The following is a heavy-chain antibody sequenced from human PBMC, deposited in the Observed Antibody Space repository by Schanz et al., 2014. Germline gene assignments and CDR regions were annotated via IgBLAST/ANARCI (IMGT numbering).Heavy chain of an antibody. CDR1: GFTISSYS. CDR3: AIIGVMVAVAGTRADY. V-gene: IGHV3-21*01. CDR2: ISSSGSYI. D-gene: IGHD6-19*01. Sequence: EVHLVASGGGLVKRGGSLRLSCAASGFTISSYSMNWVRQAPGKGLEWVSSISSSGSYIYYADSVKGRFSISRDNAKNSLFLQMNRLRAEDTALYYCAIIGVMVAVAGTRADYWGQGTLGTVSA. J-gene: IGHJ4*02.